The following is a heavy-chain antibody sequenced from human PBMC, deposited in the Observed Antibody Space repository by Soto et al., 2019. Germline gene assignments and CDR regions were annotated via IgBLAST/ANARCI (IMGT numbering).Heavy chain of an antibody. D-gene: IGHD3-3*01. V-gene: IGHV1-24*01. CDR2: FDPEDGET. CDR1: GYTFTSYG. CDR3: ATDLAIFGVVIFGY. J-gene: IGHJ4*02. Sequence: ASVKVSCKASGYTFTSYGISWVRQAPGKGLEWMGGFDPEDGETIYAQKFQGRVTMTEDTSTDTAYMELSSLRSEDTAVYYCATDLAIFGVVIFGYWGQGTLVTVSS.